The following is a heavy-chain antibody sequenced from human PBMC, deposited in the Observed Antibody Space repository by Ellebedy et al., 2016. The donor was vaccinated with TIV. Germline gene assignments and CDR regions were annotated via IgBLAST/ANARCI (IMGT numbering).Heavy chain of an antibody. V-gene: IGHV1-2*04. CDR2: INPNSGGT. D-gene: IGHD6-13*01. J-gene: IGHJ6*02. CDR1: GYTFTGYY. Sequence: ASVKVSXKASGYTFTGYYMHWVRQAPGQGLEWMGWINPNSGGTNYAQKFQGWVTMTRDTSISTAYMELSRLRSDDTAVYYCARDHAPYSSNREIYYYYYGMDVWGQGTTVTVSS. CDR3: ARDHAPYSSNREIYYYYYGMDV.